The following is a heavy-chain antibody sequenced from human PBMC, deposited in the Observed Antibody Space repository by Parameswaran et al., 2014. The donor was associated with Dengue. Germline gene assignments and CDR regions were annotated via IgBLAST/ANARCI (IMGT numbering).Heavy chain of an antibody. Sequence: VRQMPGKGLEWVSSISSSSSYIYYADSVKGRFTISRDNAKNSLYLQMNSLRAEDTAVYYCAREEGLTGTHYSNFDYWGQGTLVTVSS. CDR3: AREEGLTGTHYSNFDY. D-gene: IGHD1-7*01. V-gene: IGHV3-21*01. CDR2: ISSSSSYI. J-gene: IGHJ4*02.